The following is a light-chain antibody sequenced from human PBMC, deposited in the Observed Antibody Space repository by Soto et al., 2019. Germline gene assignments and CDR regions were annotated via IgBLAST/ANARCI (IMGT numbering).Light chain of an antibody. Sequence: QSVLTQPPSASGTPGQRVTISCSGSSSNMGSNIVNWYPQITGAAPKLLIYSKDQRPSGVPDRFSGSKSGTSAALAISGLQSEEEEDYYCSAWYDSLNGVVFGGGTKLTVL. CDR3: SAWYDSLNGVV. V-gene: IGLV1-44*01. CDR1: SSNMGSNI. J-gene: IGLJ2*01. CDR2: SKD.